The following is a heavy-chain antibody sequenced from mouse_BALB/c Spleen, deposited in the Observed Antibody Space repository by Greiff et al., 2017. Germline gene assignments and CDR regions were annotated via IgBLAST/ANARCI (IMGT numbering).Heavy chain of an antibody. J-gene: IGHJ4*01. CDR3: ARDKTTEMDY. D-gene: IGHD1-1*01. V-gene: IGHV5-4*02. CDR2: ISDGGSYT. CDR1: GFTFSDYY. Sequence: EVQLQESGGGLVKPGGSLKLSCAASGFTFSDYYMYWVRQTPEKRLEWVATISDGGSYTYYPDSVKGRFTISRDNAKNNLYLQMSSLKSEDTAMYYCARDKTTEMDYWGQGTSVTVSS.